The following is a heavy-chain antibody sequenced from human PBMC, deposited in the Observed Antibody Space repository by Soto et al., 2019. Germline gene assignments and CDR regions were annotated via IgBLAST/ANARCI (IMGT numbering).Heavy chain of an antibody. CDR1: GGTFSTYT. D-gene: IGHD2-15*01. CDR3: ARSAPVRCSGGSCYRLGAFDV. Sequence: QVQLVQSGAEVKKPGSSVKVSCKASGGTFSTYTISWVRQAPGQGLEWMGGIVPIFGTTNYPQKFQGRVTITADESTSTAYMDLSSLTSDDMAEYYCARSAPVRCSGGSCYRLGAFDVWGQGTMVTVSS. CDR2: IVPIFGTT. J-gene: IGHJ3*01. V-gene: IGHV1-69*01.